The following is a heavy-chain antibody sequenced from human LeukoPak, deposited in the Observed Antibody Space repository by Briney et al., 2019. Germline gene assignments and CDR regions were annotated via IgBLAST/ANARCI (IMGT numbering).Heavy chain of an antibody. CDR3: ARATGTTRNAFDI. CDR2: VHYSGST. Sequence: PSETLSLTCTDSDGSINSYYWSWIRQSPGKGLGWIGYVHYSGSTNYNPSLKSRVTISVDTSKKQVSLKLNSVTAVDTAVYYCARATGTTRNAFDIWGQGTMVTVSS. CDR1: DGSINSYY. D-gene: IGHD1-7*01. V-gene: IGHV4-59*01. J-gene: IGHJ3*02.